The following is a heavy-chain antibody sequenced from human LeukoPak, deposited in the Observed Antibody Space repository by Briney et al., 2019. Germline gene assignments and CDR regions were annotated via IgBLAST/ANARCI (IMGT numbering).Heavy chain of an antibody. CDR2: IKQDGSET. D-gene: IGHD6-13*01. CDR3: ARVDGSSSCPDY. CDR1: GFTFSRYW. J-gene: IGHJ4*02. Sequence: PGGPLRLSCAASGFTFSRYWMSWVRQAPGKGLEWVANIKQDGSETYYVDSVKGRFTISRDNAKNLLYLEMNSLRAEDTALYYCARVDGSSSCPDYWGQGTLVTVSS. V-gene: IGHV3-7*01.